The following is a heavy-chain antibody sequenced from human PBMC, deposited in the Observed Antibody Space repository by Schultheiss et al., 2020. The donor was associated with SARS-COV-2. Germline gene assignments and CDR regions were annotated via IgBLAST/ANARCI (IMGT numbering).Heavy chain of an antibody. Sequence: SQTLSLTCPVSGGSISSYYWSWIRQPPGKGLEWIGYIYYSGSTNYNPSLKSRVTISVDTSKNQFSLKLSSVTAADTAVYYCARGGWFVVGPGNGMDVWGQGTTVTVSS. CDR1: GGSISSYY. V-gene: IGHV4-59*12. CDR3: ARGGWFVVGPGNGMDV. J-gene: IGHJ6*02. D-gene: IGHD2-21*01. CDR2: IYYSGST.